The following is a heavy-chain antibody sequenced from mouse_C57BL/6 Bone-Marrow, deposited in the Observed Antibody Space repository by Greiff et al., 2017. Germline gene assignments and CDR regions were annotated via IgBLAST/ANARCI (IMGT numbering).Heavy chain of an antibody. J-gene: IGHJ4*01. Sequence: EVQLQQSGPELVKPGASVKISCKASGYTFTDYYMNWVKQSHGKSLEWIGDINPNNGGTSYNQKFKGKATLTVDKSSSTAYMELRSLTSEDSAVYYCARSNYFYAMDYWGPGTSVTVSS. V-gene: IGHV1-26*01. CDR2: INPNNGGT. CDR1: GYTFTDYY. CDR3: ARSNYFYAMDY. D-gene: IGHD2-5*01.